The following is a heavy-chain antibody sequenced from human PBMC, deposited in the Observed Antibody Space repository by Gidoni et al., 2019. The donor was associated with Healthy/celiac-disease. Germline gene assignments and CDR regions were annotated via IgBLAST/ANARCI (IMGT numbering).Heavy chain of an antibody. J-gene: IGHJ4*02. Sequence: QVQLVQPGAEVKMPGASVKVSCRASGYTFTSYGISWVRQAAGQGLEWLGWISYYNGNTNYAQKLQGRVTMTTDTSTSTAYMELRSLRSDDTDGYYCARDLKERVDYWGQGTLVTVSS. CDR1: GYTFTSYG. V-gene: IGHV1-18*01. CDR3: ARDLKERVDY. CDR2: ISYYNGNT.